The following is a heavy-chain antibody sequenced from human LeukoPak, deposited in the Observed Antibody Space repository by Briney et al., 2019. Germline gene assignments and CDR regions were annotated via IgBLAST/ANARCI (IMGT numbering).Heavy chain of an antibody. CDR2: IYYSGST. CDR1: GGSTSSGDYY. J-gene: IGHJ6*02. D-gene: IGHD6-13*01. V-gene: IGHV4-30-4*01. CDR3: ARDLWYSTNGMDV. Sequence: SSETLSLTCTVSGGSTSSGDYYWGWIRQPPGKGLEWIGYIYYSGSTYYNPSLKSRVTISVDTSKNQFSLKLSSVTAADTAVYYCARDLWYSTNGMDVWGQGTTVTVSS.